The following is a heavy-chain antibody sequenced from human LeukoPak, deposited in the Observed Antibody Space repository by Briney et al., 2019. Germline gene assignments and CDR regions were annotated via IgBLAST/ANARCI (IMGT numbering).Heavy chain of an antibody. CDR2: IRYDGSNK. J-gene: IGHJ4*02. V-gene: IGHV3-30*02. D-gene: IGHD3-10*01. CDR3: AKTSAYYYGSGSQYYFDY. CDR1: GFTFSSYG. Sequence: GGSLRLSCAASGFTFSSYGMHWVRQAPGKGLEWVAFIRYDGSNKYYADSVKGRFTISRDSSKNTLYLQMNSLRAEDTAVYYCAKTSAYYYGSGSQYYFDYWGQGTLVTVSS.